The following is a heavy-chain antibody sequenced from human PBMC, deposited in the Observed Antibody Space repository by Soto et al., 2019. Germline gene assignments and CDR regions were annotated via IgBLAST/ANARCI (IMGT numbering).Heavy chain of an antibody. CDR3: VKAYIYSGSYYYFDY. V-gene: IGHV3-64D*06. CDR2: ISSNGGST. D-gene: IGHD1-26*01. J-gene: IGHJ4*02. Sequence: GGSLRLSCSASGFTFSSYAMHWVRQAPGKGLESVSAISSNGGSTYYADSVKGRFTISRDNSKNTLYLQMSSLRAEDTAVYYCVKAYIYSGSYYYFDYWGQGTLVTVSS. CDR1: GFTFSSYA.